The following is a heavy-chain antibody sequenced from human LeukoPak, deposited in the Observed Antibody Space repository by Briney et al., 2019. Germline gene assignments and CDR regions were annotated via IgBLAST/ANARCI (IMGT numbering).Heavy chain of an antibody. Sequence: PAASVNVSCKASGNTFSGYYIHWLRQAPGQGLEWMGWINPKSGGKNYAQEFQGRVTITRDTSISTAYMELRRLRSDDTAVYHCASVKLGPEGFFDSWGQGTLVTVSS. J-gene: IGHJ4*02. V-gene: IGHV1-2*02. CDR1: GNTFSGYY. D-gene: IGHD7-27*01. CDR3: ASVKLGPEGFFDS. CDR2: INPKSGGK.